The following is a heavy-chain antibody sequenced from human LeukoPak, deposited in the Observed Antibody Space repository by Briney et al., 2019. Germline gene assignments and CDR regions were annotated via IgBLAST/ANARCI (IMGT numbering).Heavy chain of an antibody. CDR2: ISGSGDNT. J-gene: IGHJ4*02. CDR3: AKGSYYDSSGSFYFDY. CDR1: GFTFSSYA. D-gene: IGHD3-22*01. V-gene: IGHV3-23*01. Sequence: GVSLRLSCAASGFTFSSYAMSWVRQAPGKGLEWVSGISGSGDNTYYADSVKGRFTISRDNSKNTLYVQVNSLGTEDTAAYYCAKGSYYDSSGSFYFDYWGQGTLVTVS.